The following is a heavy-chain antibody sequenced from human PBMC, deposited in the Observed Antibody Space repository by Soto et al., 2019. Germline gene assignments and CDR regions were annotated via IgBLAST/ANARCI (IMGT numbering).Heavy chain of an antibody. CDR3: ARDQKPMVRGLGLDRYFYAMGV. Sequence: EVQLLESGGGLVQPGGSLRLSCAASGFTFNNYAVTWVRQAPGKGLEWVSGFGGRGGDTYYADSVMGRFTISRDNSKSTLYLQMNSLRVEDTAVYYCARDQKPMVRGLGLDRYFYAMGVWGQGTTVTVSS. CDR1: GFTFNNYA. D-gene: IGHD3-10*01. CDR2: FGGRGGDT. J-gene: IGHJ6*02. V-gene: IGHV3-23*01.